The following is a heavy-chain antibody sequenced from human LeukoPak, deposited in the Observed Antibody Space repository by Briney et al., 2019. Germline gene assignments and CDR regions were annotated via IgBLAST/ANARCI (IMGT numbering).Heavy chain of an antibody. D-gene: IGHD2/OR15-2a*01. CDR2: IIPITGKP. Sequence: SVKVSCKASGGTFSTCALNWVRQAPGQGLQWMGGIIPITGKPDYAQIFKGRITITADDSTSTAFMDLSSLTSNDTAIYYCAISLSPMAASRGGFDPWGQGTLVTVSS. CDR3: AISLSPMAASRGGFDP. CDR1: GGTFSTCA. J-gene: IGHJ5*02. V-gene: IGHV1-69*13.